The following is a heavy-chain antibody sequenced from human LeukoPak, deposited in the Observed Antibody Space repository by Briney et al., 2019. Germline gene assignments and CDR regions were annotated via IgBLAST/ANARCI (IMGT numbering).Heavy chain of an antibody. CDR3: ARLQLRSYYYMDV. CDR2: IYYSGST. CDR1: GGSISSYY. Sequence: PSETLSLTCTVSGGSISSYYWSWIRQPPGKGLEWIGYIYYSGSTNYNPSPKSRVTISVDTSKNQFSLKLSSVTAADTAVYYCARLQLRSYYYMDVWGKGTTVTVSS. V-gene: IGHV4-59*01. J-gene: IGHJ6*03. D-gene: IGHD5-18*01.